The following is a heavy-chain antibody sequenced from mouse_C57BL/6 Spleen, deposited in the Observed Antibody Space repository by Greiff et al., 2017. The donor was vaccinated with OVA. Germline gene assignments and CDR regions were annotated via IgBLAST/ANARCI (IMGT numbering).Heavy chain of an antibody. CDR2: INPSSGYT. CDR3: ASVDPVVAPDY. J-gene: IGHJ2*01. Sequence: VQLQQSGADLAKPGASVKLSCKASGYTFTSYWMHWVKQRPGQGLEWIGYINPSSGYTKYNQKFKDKATLTADKSYITAYMQLSSLTYEYSAVSDCASVDPVVAPDYWGQGTTLTVSS. CDR1: GYTFTSYW. D-gene: IGHD1-1*01. V-gene: IGHV1-7*01.